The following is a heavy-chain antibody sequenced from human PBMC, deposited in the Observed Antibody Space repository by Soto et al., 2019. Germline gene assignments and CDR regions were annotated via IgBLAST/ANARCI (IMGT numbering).Heavy chain of an antibody. D-gene: IGHD4-17*01. CDR1: GFTVSSNY. J-gene: IGHJ6*02. V-gene: IGHV3-53*01. CDR3: ARDLSGGDYGAKPVTRYYYGMDV. Sequence: EVQLVESGGGLIQPGGSLRLSCAASGFTVSSNYMSWVRQAPGEGLEWVSVIYSGGSTYYADSVKGRFTISRDNSKNTLYLQMNSLRAEDTAVYYCARDLSGGDYGAKPVTRYYYGMDVWGQGTTVTVSS. CDR2: IYSGGST.